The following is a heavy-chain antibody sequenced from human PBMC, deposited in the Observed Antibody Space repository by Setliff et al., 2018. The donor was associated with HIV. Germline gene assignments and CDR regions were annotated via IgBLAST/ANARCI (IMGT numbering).Heavy chain of an antibody. CDR2: IYTSGST. J-gene: IGHJ6*02. Sequence: PSETLSLTCTVSGGSINSGSYYWTWIRQPAGKGLEWIGHIYTSGSTNYNPSLQCRVTMSVDTSKNQFSLRLSSVTAADTAVYYCARDNYYNFWSGYWGMDVWGQGTTVTVSS. CDR1: GGSINSGSYY. CDR3: ARDNYYNFWSGYWGMDV. V-gene: IGHV4-61*09. D-gene: IGHD3-3*01.